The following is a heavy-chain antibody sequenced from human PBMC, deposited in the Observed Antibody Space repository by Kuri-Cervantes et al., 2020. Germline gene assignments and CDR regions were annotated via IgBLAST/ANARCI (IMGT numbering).Heavy chain of an antibody. D-gene: IGHD4-17*01. CDR2: IKHSGST. CDR1: GGSFSGYY. Sequence: GSLRLSCAVYGGSFSGYYWSWNRQPPGKGLEWTGEIKHSGSTNYNPSLKSRVTISVDTSKNQFSLKLRSVTAADTAFYYCARGRGRVYGETRLIDYWDQGAPVTVST. CDR3: ARGRGRVYGETRLIDY. J-gene: IGHJ4*02. V-gene: IGHV4-34*01.